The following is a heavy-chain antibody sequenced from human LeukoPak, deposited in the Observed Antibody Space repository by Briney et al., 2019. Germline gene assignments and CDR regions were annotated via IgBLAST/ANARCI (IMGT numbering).Heavy chain of an antibody. CDR1: GGTFSSYA. V-gene: IGHV1-69*13. J-gene: IGHJ5*02. D-gene: IGHD2-2*01. Sequence: SVKVSCKASGGTFSSYAISWVRQAPGQGLEWMGGIIPIFGTANYAQKFQGRVTITADESTSTAYMELSSLRSEDTAVYYCAREGKKYRLARNWFDPWGQGTLVTVSS. CDR3: AREGKKYRLARNWFDP. CDR2: IIPIFGTA.